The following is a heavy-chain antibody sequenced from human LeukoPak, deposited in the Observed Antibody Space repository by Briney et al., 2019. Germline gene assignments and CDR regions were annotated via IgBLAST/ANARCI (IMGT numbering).Heavy chain of an antibody. CDR3: ASSGSSGWWNYYYMDV. V-gene: IGHV4-4*07. J-gene: IGHJ6*03. CDR1: GGSISSYY. Sequence: PETLSLTCTVSGGSISSYYWSWIRQPAGKGLEWIGRIYTSGSTNYNPSLKSRVTMSVDTSKNQFSLKLSSVTAADTAVYYCASSGSSGWWNYYYMDVWGKGTTVTVSS. CDR2: IYTSGST. D-gene: IGHD6-19*01.